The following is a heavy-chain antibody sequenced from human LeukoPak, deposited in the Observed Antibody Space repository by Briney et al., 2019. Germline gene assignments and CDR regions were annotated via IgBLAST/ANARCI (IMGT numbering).Heavy chain of an antibody. D-gene: IGHD2-2*02. Sequence: ASVKVSCKASGYTFTGYYMHWVRQAPGQGLEWMGWINLKSGGTNYAQKFQGRVTMTRDTSISTAYMELSRLRSDDTAVYCCARNGPSHLDIVVVPAAILQYYFDYWGQGTLVTVSS. CDR2: INLKSGGT. V-gene: IGHV1-2*02. J-gene: IGHJ4*02. CDR1: GYTFTGYY. CDR3: ARNGPSHLDIVVVPAAILQYYFDY.